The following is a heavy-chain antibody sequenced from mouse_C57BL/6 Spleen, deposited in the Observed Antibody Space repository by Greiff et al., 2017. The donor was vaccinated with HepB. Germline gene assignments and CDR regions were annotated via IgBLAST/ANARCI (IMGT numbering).Heavy chain of an antibody. CDR2: IDPETGGT. V-gene: IGHV1-15*01. CDR3: TLFTTDAGY. Sequence: QVHVKQSGAELVRPGASVTLSCKASGYTFTDYEMHWVKQTPVHGLEWIGAIDPETGGTAYNQKFKGKAILTADKSSSTAYMELRSLTSEDSAVYYCTLFTTDAGYWGQGTTLTVSS. D-gene: IGHD1-1*01. CDR1: GYTFTDYE. J-gene: IGHJ2*01.